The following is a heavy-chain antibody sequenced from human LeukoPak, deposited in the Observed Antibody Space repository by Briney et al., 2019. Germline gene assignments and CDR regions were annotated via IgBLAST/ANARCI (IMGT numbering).Heavy chain of an antibody. CDR1: GFTFSSYA. J-gene: IGHJ4*02. D-gene: IGHD5-18*01. V-gene: IGHV3-23*01. CDR3: AALDTAYLDY. CDR2: IGGSGGST. Sequence: GGSLRLSCAASGFTFSSYAMSWVRQAPGKGLEWVSAIGGSGGSTYYADSVKGRFTISRDNSKNTLYLQMNSLRAEDTAVYYCAALDTAYLDYWGQGTLVTVSS.